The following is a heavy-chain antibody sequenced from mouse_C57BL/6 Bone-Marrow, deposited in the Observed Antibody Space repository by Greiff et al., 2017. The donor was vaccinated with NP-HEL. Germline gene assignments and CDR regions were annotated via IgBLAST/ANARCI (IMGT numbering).Heavy chain of an antibody. Sequence: EVKLVESGGGLVQPGGSLSLSCAASGFTFTDYYMSWVRQPPGKALEWLGFIRNKANGYTTEYSASVKGRFTISRDNSQSILYLQMKALRAEDSATYSCASFPFYYGNYGAYWGQGTLVTVSA. J-gene: IGHJ3*01. D-gene: IGHD2-1*01. V-gene: IGHV7-3*01. CDR2: IRNKANGYTT. CDR3: ASFPFYYGNYGAY. CDR1: GFTFTDYY.